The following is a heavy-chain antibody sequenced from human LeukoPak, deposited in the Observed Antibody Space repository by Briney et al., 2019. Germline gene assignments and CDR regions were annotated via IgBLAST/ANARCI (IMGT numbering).Heavy chain of an antibody. CDR1: GFTVSSNY. Sequence: PGGSLRLSCAVSGFTVSSNYMSWDRQAPGKGLEWVSVIYSGGTTYYADSVKGRFTISRDNSKNTLYLQMNNLRAEDTAVYYCARLDFGDYGVYFFDYWGQGTLVTVSS. CDR3: ARLDFGDYGVYFFDY. V-gene: IGHV3-66*01. CDR2: IYSGGTT. J-gene: IGHJ4*02. D-gene: IGHD4-17*01.